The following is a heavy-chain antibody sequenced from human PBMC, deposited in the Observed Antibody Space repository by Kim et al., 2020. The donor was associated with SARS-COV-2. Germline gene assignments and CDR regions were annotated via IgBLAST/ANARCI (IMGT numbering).Heavy chain of an antibody. J-gene: IGHJ4*02. V-gene: IGHV5-51*01. CDR3: ARLRGVPELDY. Sequence: RYSPSFQGQVTISADKSISTAYLQWSSLEASDTAMYYCARLRGVPELDYWGQGTLVTVSS. D-gene: IGHD3-10*01.